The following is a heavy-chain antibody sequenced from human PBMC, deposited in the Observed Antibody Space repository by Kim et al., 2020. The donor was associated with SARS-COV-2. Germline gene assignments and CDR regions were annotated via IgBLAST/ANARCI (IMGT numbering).Heavy chain of an antibody. V-gene: IGHV3-48*02. CDR2: ISSSSTI. J-gene: IGHJ1*01. D-gene: IGHD3-10*01. CDR1: GFTFSSDN. CDR3: ARGSEMVRGVIIN. Sequence: GGSLRLSCAASGFTFSSDNMNWVRQAPGKGLEWLSYISSSSTIYYADSVRGRFTISRDNAKKSLFLQMNSLRDEDTAVYYCARGSEMVRGVIINWGQGTL.